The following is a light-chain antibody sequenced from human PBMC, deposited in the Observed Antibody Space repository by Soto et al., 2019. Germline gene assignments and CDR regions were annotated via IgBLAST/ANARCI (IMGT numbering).Light chain of an antibody. CDR1: QSVSNNY. V-gene: IGKV3-20*01. J-gene: IGKJ1*01. Sequence: EIVMTQSPATLYVSTGERATLSFRASQSVSNNYLAWYQQKPGQAPRLLIYGASNRATGIPDRFSGSGSGTDFTLTISRLEPEDFAVYYCQQYGSSGTVGQGTKVDIK. CDR2: GAS. CDR3: QQYGSSGT.